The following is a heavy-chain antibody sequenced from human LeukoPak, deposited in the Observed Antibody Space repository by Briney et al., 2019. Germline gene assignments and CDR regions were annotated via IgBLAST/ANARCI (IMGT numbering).Heavy chain of an antibody. D-gene: IGHD3-16*01. CDR3: AGWGGGVNH. J-gene: IGHJ4*02. V-gene: IGHV3-21*01. CDR2: ISSSSSYI. CDR1: GFTFISNS. Sequence: NPGGSLRLSCAASGFTFISNSMNWVRQAPGKWLEWVSSISSSSSYIYYVDSVRGRFTTSRDNAKNSLSMGMNSLRAEDTAVYYCAGWGGGVNHWGQGTLVTVSS.